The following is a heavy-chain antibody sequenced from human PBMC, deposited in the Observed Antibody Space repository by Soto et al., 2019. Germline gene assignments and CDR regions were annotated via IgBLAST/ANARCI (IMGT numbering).Heavy chain of an antibody. CDR3: ARLDYGDQTDYYYGIDV. CDR1: GYTFTGYY. J-gene: IGHJ6*02. Sequence: QVQLVQSGAEVKKPGASVKVSCKASGYTFTGYYMHWVRQAPGQGLEWMGWINPNSGGTNYAQKFQGRVTMTRDTSIRTSYMELSRLRSDDTAVYYCARLDYGDQTDYYYGIDVWCQGTTVTVSS. CDR2: INPNSGGT. D-gene: IGHD4-17*01. V-gene: IGHV1-2*02.